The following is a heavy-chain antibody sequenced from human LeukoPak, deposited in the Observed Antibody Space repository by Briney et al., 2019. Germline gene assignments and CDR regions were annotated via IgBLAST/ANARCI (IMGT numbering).Heavy chain of an antibody. CDR1: GFTFSSYN. Sequence: GGSLRLSCAASGFTFSSYNMNWVRQAPGKGLEWVSGISGSGSSTYYADSVKGRFTISRDNSKSTLYLQVNSLRAEDTAVYYCAKDRHAPGRYCSSTICFPFDPWGQGTLVTVSS. V-gene: IGHV3-23*01. CDR3: AKDRHAPGRYCSSTICFPFDP. J-gene: IGHJ5*02. CDR2: ISGSGSST. D-gene: IGHD2-2*01.